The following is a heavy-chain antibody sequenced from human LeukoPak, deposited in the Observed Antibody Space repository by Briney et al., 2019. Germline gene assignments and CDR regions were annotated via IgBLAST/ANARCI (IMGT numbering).Heavy chain of an antibody. D-gene: IGHD3-22*01. J-gene: IGHJ4*02. V-gene: IGHV3-21*01. CDR3: ARPHTSGYYDLNY. CDR1: GFTFSTYH. Sequence: PGGSLRLSCAASGFTFSTYHMNWVRQAPGKGPEWVSSISSRSSYIYYADSVKGRFTISRDNAKNSLFLQMNSLRADDTAVYYCARPHTSGYYDLNYWGQGTLVTVSS. CDR2: ISSRSSYI.